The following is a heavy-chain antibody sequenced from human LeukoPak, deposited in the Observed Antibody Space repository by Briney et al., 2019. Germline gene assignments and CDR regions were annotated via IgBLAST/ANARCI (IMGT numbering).Heavy chain of an antibody. CDR2: ISSDNTYI. CDR3: ASNDYTQNLGYCVDY. Sequence: GGSLILSCAASGFSFSSYSMNWVRQAPGKGLEWVSSISSDNTYIYHSDSVKGRFTISRDNSKSSLYLQMNSLRVEDTAVYYCASNDYTQNLGYCVDYWGQGTLVTVSS. J-gene: IGHJ4*02. V-gene: IGHV3-21*01. D-gene: IGHD4-11*01. CDR1: GFSFSSYS.